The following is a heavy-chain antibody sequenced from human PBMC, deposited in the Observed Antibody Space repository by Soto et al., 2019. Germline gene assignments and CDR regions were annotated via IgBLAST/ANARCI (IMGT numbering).Heavy chain of an antibody. V-gene: IGHV1-18*01. D-gene: IGHD2-15*01. CDR2: ISAYNGNT. CDR1: GYTFTSYG. CDR3: ARDGDIVVVVAAERWFDP. Sequence: ASVKVSCKASGYTFTSYGISWVRQAPGQGLEWMGWISAYNGNTNYAQKLQGRVTMTTDTSTSTAYMELRSLRSDDTAVYYCARDGDIVVVVAAERWFDPWGQGTLVTVSS. J-gene: IGHJ5*02.